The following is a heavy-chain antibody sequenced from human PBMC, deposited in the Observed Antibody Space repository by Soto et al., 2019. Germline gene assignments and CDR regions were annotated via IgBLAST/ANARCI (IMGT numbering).Heavy chain of an antibody. CDR2: ISGGSGGT. CDR1: GFAFSSYA. CDR3: AKHHCSGDSCYSNFDY. J-gene: IGHJ4*02. V-gene: IGHV3-23*01. Sequence: EVQLLESGGGLVQPGGSLRLSCAASGFAFSSYAMSWVRQAPGKGLEWVSAISGGSGGTYYADSVKGRFTTSRDNSKNTLYLQVNSLRAEDTAVYYCAKHHCSGDSCYSNFDYWGQGTLVTVSS. D-gene: IGHD2-15*01.